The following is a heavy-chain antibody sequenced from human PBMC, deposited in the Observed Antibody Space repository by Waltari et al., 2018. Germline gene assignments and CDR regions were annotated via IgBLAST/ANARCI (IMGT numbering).Heavy chain of an antibody. CDR3: AKDLRDYGDSLPHYYYYCMDV. CDR1: GFTFSSYA. CDR2: ISGSGGST. D-gene: IGHD4-17*01. J-gene: IGHJ6*02. Sequence: EVQLLESGGGLVQPGGSLRLSCAASGFTFSSYAMSWVRQAPGKGREWVAAISGSGGSTDYADSFKGRFTISRDNSKNTLYLQMNSLRAEDTAVYYCAKDLRDYGDSLPHYYYYCMDVWGQGTTVTVSS. V-gene: IGHV3-23*01.